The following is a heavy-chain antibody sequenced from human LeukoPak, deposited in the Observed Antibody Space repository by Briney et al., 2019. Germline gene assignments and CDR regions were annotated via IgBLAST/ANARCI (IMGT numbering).Heavy chain of an antibody. Sequence: PGRSLRLSCAASGFTFSSYGMHWARQAPGMGLEWVAVIWNDGSDKYYADSVKGRFTISRDNSKNTLYLQMNSLRAEDTAVYYCAKPTRGSGSFLIDFWGQGTLVTVSS. V-gene: IGHV3-33*06. D-gene: IGHD1-26*01. CDR1: GFTFSSYG. CDR3: AKPTRGSGSFLIDF. CDR2: IWNDGSDK. J-gene: IGHJ4*02.